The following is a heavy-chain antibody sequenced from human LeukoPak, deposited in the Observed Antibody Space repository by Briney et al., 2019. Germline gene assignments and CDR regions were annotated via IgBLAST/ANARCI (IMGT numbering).Heavy chain of an antibody. V-gene: IGHV3-21*01. Sequence: GGSLRLSCAASGFTFSSYSMNWVRQAPGKGLEWVSSISGSNSYIYYADSVKGRFTISRDNARNSLYLQMDSLRAEDTAVYYCVRGKANYGSGSDVWGKGTTVTVSS. CDR1: GFTFSSYS. CDR2: ISGSNSYI. J-gene: IGHJ6*04. D-gene: IGHD3-10*01. CDR3: VRGKANYGSGSDV.